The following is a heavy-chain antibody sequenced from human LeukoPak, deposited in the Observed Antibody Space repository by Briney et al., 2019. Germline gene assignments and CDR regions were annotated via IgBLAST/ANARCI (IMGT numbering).Heavy chain of an antibody. V-gene: IGHV3-30*02. CDR2: IRYEGSNI. CDR1: GFTFSSYG. J-gene: IGHJ4*02. CDR3: AKDPFYYYDSSGHYYFEF. D-gene: IGHD3-22*01. Sequence: GGSLRLSCAASGFTFSSYGMHWVRQAPGKGLEWVAFIRYEGSNIYYADSVKGRFTISRDNSKNTLYLQMNSLRAEDTAVYYCAKDPFYYYDSSGHYYFEFWGQGTLVTVSS.